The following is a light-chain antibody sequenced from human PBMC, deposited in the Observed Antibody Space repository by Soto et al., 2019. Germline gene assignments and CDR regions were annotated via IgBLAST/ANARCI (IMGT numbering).Light chain of an antibody. V-gene: IGLV4-69*01. CDR2: LNSDGSH. CDR1: SGHSNYV. Sequence: QPVLTQSPSASASLGASVKLTCTLSSGHSNYVIAWHQQQPEKGPRYLMKLNSDGSHSKGDAIPDRFSGSSSGAERYLTISSLQSEDEADYYCQTWDTGIRVFGGGTQLTVL. CDR3: QTWDTGIRV. J-gene: IGLJ2*01.